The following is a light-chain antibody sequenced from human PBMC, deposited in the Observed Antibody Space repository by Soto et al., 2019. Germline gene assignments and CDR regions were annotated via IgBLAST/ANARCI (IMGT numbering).Light chain of an antibody. CDR2: YDS. V-gene: IGLV3-21*04. CDR1: NIGSKN. CDR3: QVWDGSSDQVL. J-gene: IGLJ2*01. Sequence: SYELTQPPSVSVAPGKTARITCGGDNIGSKNVHWYQQRPGQAPVLVIYYDSDRPSGMPERFSGSNSGNTATLTISRVEAGDEADYYCQVWDGSSDQVLFGGGTRSPS.